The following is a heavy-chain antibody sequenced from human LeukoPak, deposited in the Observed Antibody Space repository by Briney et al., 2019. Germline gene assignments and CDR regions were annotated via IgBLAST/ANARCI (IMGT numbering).Heavy chain of an antibody. CDR3: AKHCSSTSCIDY. CDR2: INSDGSST. CDR1: GFTFSSYW. J-gene: IGHJ4*02. Sequence: GGSLRLSCAASGFTFSSYWMHWVRQAPGKGLVWVSRINSDGSSTSYADSVKGRSTISRDNAKNTLYLQMNSLRAEDTAVYYCAKHCSSTSCIDYWGQGTLVTVSS. D-gene: IGHD2-2*01. V-gene: IGHV3-74*01.